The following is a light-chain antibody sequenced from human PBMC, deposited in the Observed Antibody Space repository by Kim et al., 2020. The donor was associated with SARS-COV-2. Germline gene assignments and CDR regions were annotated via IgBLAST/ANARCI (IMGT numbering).Light chain of an antibody. V-gene: IGLV3-1*01. J-gene: IGLJ2*01. Sequence: SYELTQPPSVSVSPGQTASITCSGDKLGDKYACWYQQKPGQSPVLVIYQDSKRPSGIPERFSGSNSGNTATLTISETQAMDEADYHCQAWDSSTVVFGGGTQLTVL. CDR2: QDS. CDR1: KLGDKY. CDR3: QAWDSSTVV.